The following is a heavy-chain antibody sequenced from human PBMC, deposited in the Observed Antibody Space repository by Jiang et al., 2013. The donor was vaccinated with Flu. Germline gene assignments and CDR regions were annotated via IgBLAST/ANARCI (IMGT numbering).Heavy chain of an antibody. CDR2: VTHSGST. D-gene: IGHD5-18*01. CDR1: GGSFSGYY. V-gene: IGHV4-34*01. J-gene: IGHJ6*02. CDR3: ARGSPDHNTSMVPNFYYVMDV. Sequence: LLKPSETLSLTCAVYGGSFSGYYWSWIRQPPGKGLEWIGEVTHSGSTNYNPSLKSRVDISVDTSKNQLSLKLSSVTAADTAVYYCARGSPDHNTSMVPNFYYVMDVWGQGTTVTVSS.